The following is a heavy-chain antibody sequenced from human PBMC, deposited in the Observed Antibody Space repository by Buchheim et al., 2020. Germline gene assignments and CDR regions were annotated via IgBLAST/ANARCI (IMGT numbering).Heavy chain of an antibody. D-gene: IGHD3-16*01. J-gene: IGHJ4*02. CDR3: TRERRKRGATRGDDY. CDR2: ISSSSSYI. Sequence: EVQLVESGGGLVKPGGSPRLACAASGFTFSSYSMNWVRQAPGKGLDWVSSISSSSSYIYYADYVKGRFTISRDNAKNSLYLQMNSLRDEDTAVYYCTRERRKRGATRGDDYWSQGTL. CDR1: GFTFSSYS. V-gene: IGHV3-21*01.